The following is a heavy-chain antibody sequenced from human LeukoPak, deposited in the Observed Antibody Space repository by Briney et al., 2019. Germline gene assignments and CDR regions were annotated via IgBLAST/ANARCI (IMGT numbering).Heavy chain of an antibody. J-gene: IGHJ4*02. CDR3: ARSVPYSSPSSN. D-gene: IGHD6-13*01. V-gene: IGHV1-2*02. Sequence: ASVRVSCKASGYSFTGFYIQWMRQAPGQGLEWMGWINPNTGDRNSAPKFQGRITLTSDTSIRTAYMEISRLTSDDTAVYFCARSVPYSSPSSNWGQGTLVTVSS. CDR1: GYSFTGFY. CDR2: INPNTGDR.